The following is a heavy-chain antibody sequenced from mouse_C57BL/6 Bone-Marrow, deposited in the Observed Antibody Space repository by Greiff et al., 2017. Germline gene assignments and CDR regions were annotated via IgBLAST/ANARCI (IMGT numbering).Heavy chain of an antibody. J-gene: IGHJ3*01. Sequence: QVQLQQPGAELVKPGASVKMSCKASGYTFTRYWITWVKQRPGQGLEWIGDIYPGSGSTNYNEKFKSKATLTVDTSSSTAYMQLSSLTSEDSAVYYCARSFFITTVVAPPGFAYWGQGTLVTVSA. CDR1: GYTFTRYW. D-gene: IGHD1-1*01. V-gene: IGHV1-55*01. CDR2: IYPGSGST. CDR3: ARSFFITTVVAPPGFAY.